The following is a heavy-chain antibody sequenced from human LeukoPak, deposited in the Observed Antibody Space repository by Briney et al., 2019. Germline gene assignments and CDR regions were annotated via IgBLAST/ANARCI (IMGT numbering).Heavy chain of an antibody. CDR1: GFTFSSYG. D-gene: IGHD6-13*01. J-gene: IGHJ4*02. CDR3: AKKGQRAGSSSWFDDY. CDR2: IRYDGSNK. V-gene: IGHV3-30*02. Sequence: GGSLRLSCAASGFTFSSYGMHWVRQAPGKGLEWVAFIRYDGSNKYYADSVKGRFTISRDNSKNTLYLQMNSLRAEDTAVYYCAKKGQRAGSSSWFDDYWGQGTLVTVSS.